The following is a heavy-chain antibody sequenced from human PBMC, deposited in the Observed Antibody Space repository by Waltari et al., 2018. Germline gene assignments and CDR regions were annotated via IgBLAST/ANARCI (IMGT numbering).Heavy chain of an antibody. Sequence: VPLEQSGAEMVKPGASGRVSCTASGYSFRRSDIRWVRQAPGQGLEWMGWMNTNSGNTGYAEKFQGRVTITRNTSINTAYMDLSGLRSEDTAVYYCARGSGDLDIWGQGTMVTVSS. CDR3: ARGSGDLDI. CDR1: GYSFRRSD. D-gene: IGHD2-21*01. CDR2: MNTNSGNT. J-gene: IGHJ3*02. V-gene: IGHV1-8*03.